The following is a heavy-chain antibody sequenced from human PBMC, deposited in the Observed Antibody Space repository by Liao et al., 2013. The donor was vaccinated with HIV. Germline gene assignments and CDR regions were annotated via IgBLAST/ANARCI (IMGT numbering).Heavy chain of an antibody. J-gene: IGHJ3*02. Sequence: QVQLQQWGAGLLKPSETLSLTCAVYGGSFSDYDWCWIRQPPGKGLEWIGEINHSGSTNYNPSLKSRVTISLDTSKNQFSLKLSSVTAADTAVYYCARETPMGIDAFDIWGQGTMVTISS. CDR1: GGSFSDYD. D-gene: IGHD7-27*01. V-gene: IGHV4-34*01. CDR2: INHSGST. CDR3: ARETPMGIDAFDI.